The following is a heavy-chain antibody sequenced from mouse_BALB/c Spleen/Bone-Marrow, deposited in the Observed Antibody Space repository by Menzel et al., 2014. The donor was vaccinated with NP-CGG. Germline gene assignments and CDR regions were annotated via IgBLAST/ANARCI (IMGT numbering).Heavy chain of an antibody. D-gene: IGHD2-4*01. Sequence: EVQLHQSGAELVKPGASVKLSCTASGFNIKDTYMHWVKQRPEQGLEWIGRIDPANGNTKYDPKFQGKATITADTSSNTAYLQLSSRTSEDTAVYYCASYDYGYYFDYWGQGTTLTVSS. V-gene: IGHV14-3*02. CDR2: IDPANGNT. J-gene: IGHJ2*01. CDR3: ASYDYGYYFDY. CDR1: GFNIKDTY.